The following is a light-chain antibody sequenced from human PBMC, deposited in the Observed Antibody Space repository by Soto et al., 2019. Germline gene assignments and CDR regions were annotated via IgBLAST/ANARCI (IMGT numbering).Light chain of an antibody. Sequence: QSALTQPASVSGSPGQSITISCTGTSSDVGGYNYVSWYQQHPGKAPKIMIYDVSNRPSGVSNLFSGYKSGNTASLTISGLQAEDEADYYCSSYTSSSTRVFGGGTKVTVL. CDR3: SSYTSSSTRV. J-gene: IGLJ3*02. CDR2: DVS. CDR1: SSDVGGYNY. V-gene: IGLV2-14*01.